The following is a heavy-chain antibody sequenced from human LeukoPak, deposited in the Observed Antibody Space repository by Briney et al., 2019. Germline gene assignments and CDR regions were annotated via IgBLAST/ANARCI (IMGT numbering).Heavy chain of an antibody. D-gene: IGHD1-26*01. CDR2: IYHSGST. Sequence: SETLSLTCTVSGYSISSGYYWGWIRQPPGKGLEWIGSIYHSGSTYYNPSLKSRVTISVDTSKNQFSLKLSSVTAADTAVYYCARAPAELRGDFDYWGQGTLVTVSS. V-gene: IGHV4-38-2*02. J-gene: IGHJ4*02. CDR3: ARAPAELRGDFDY. CDR1: GYSISSGYY.